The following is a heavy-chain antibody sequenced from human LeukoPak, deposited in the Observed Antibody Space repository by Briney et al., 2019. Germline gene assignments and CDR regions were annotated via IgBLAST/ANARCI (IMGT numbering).Heavy chain of an antibody. D-gene: IGHD5-24*01. J-gene: IGHJ5*02. Sequence: GGSLRLSCAASGFTFSSYSMNWVRHAPGKGLEWVSSISSSSYIYYADSVKGRFTISRDNAKNSLYLQMNSLRAEDTAVYYWARGVHYNGNWFDPWGQGTLVTVSS. V-gene: IGHV3-21*01. CDR1: GFTFSSYS. CDR3: ARGVHYNGNWFDP. CDR2: ISSSSYI.